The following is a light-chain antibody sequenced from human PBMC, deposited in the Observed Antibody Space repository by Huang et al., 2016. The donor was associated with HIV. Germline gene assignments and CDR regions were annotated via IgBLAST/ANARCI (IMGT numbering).Light chain of an antibody. V-gene: IGKV3-11*01. CDR2: EAS. J-gene: IGKJ4*01. CDR3: QQRTKWPPVLT. CDR1: QSVGVY. Sequence: EIVLTQSPATLSLSPGDRATLTCRASQSVGVYLAWYQQKPGQAPRLLIFEASNRATGIPDRFSGRGSGTDFTLTIDSLQPYDFAIYYCQQRTKWPPVLTFGGGTRVEIK.